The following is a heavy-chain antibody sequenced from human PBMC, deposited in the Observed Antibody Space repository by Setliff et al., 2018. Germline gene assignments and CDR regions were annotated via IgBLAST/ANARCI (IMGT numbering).Heavy chain of an antibody. D-gene: IGHD3-16*01. Sequence: SETLSLTCTVSRGSINSHYWSWIRQPAGKGLEWIGRIFGSGSTNYNPSLKSRVTISVDKSKNQFSLKLSSVTAADTAVYYCARLGGGYYYYYMDVWGKGTTVTVSS. CDR3: ARLGGGYYYYYMDV. CDR2: IFGSGST. V-gene: IGHV4-4*07. CDR1: RGSINSHY. J-gene: IGHJ6*03.